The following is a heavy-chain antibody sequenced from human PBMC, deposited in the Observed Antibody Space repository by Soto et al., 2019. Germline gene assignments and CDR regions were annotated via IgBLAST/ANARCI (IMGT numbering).Heavy chain of an antibody. CDR2: IYYSGST. D-gene: IGHD6-13*01. Sequence: SETLSLTCTVSGGSISSYYWSWIRQPPGKGLEWIGYIYYSGSTNYNPSLKSRVTISVDTSKNQFSLKLSSVTAADTAVYYCARVGAAAGTLYYYYFMDVWGKGTTVTVSS. J-gene: IGHJ6*03. CDR1: GGSISSYY. V-gene: IGHV4-59*01. CDR3: ARVGAAAGTLYYYYFMDV.